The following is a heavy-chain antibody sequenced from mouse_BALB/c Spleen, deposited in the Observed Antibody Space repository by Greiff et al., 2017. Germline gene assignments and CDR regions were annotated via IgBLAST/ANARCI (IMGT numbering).Heavy chain of an antibody. CDR3: ARVGYYGSSPWFAY. J-gene: IGHJ3*01. Sequence: EVQLMESGGGLVKPGGSLKLSCAASGFTFSSYAMSWVRQSPEKRLEWVAEISSGGSYTYYPDTVTGRFTISRDNAKNTLYLEMSSLRSEDTAMYYCARVGYYGSSPWFAYWGQGTLVTVSA. D-gene: IGHD1-1*01. CDR1: GFTFSSYA. V-gene: IGHV5-9-4*01. CDR2: ISSGGSYT.